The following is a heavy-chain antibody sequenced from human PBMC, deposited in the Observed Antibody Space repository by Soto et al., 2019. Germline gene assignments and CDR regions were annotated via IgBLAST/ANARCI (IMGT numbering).Heavy chain of an antibody. CDR2: IIPIFGTA. V-gene: IGHV1-69*13. Sequence: SVKVSCKASGGTFSSYAISWVRQAPGQGLEWMGGIIPIFGTANYAQKFQGRVTITADESTSTAYMELSSLRSEDTAVYYCARGGYCSSTSCYLPYWYFDLWGRGTLVTVSS. J-gene: IGHJ2*01. CDR3: ARGGYCSSTSCYLPYWYFDL. D-gene: IGHD2-2*01. CDR1: GGTFSSYA.